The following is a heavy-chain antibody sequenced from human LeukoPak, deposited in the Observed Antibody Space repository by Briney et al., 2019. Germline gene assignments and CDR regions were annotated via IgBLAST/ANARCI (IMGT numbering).Heavy chain of an antibody. CDR2: IIPIFGTA. V-gene: IGHV1-69*01. J-gene: IGHJ4*02. D-gene: IGHD6-6*01. CDR1: GGTFSSYA. CDR3: ARDGGSSIAALPGPFDY. Sequence: PKASVKVSCKASGGTFSSYAISWVRQAPGQGLEWMGGIIPIFGTANYAQKFQGRVTITADESTSTAYMELSSLRSEDTAVYYCARDGGSSIAALPGPFDYWGQGTLVTVSS.